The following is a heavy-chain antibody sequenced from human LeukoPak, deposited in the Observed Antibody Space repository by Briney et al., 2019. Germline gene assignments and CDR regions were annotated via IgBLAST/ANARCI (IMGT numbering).Heavy chain of an antibody. CDR3: AREWRGYYYDNGGYYLLDAFDI. Sequence: GGSLRLSCAASGFTFSSYWMHWVRQAPGKGLVWVSRINSDGSSTSYADSVKGRFTISRDNAKNTLYLQMNSLRAEDMAVYYCAREWRGYYYDNGGYYLLDAFDIWGQGTMVIVSS. V-gene: IGHV3-74*01. CDR2: INSDGSST. J-gene: IGHJ3*02. CDR1: GFTFSSYW. D-gene: IGHD3-22*01.